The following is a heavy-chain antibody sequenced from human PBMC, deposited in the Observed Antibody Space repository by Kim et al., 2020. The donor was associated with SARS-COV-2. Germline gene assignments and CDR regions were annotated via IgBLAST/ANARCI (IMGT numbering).Heavy chain of an antibody. J-gene: IGHJ4*02. CDR2: VDVASGKT. D-gene: IGHD1-7*01. Sequence: ASVKVSCKSSGSGYSLTHYAVHWVRQAPGQGLEWMGWVDVASGKTKYSQKLQGRVTITRDTSANTAYMELSSLTSEDTAVYFCASRVADNRDYYFDFWGQ. V-gene: IGHV1-3*01. CDR3: ASRVADNRDYYFDF. CDR1: GSGYSLTHYA.